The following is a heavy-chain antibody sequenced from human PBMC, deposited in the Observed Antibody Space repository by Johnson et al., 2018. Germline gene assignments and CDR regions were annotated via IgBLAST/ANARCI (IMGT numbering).Heavy chain of an antibody. J-gene: IGHJ6*03. CDR2: INVGNGNT. Sequence: QVQLVESGAEVKKPGASVKVSCKTSGYTFATYAIHWVRQAPGQRLEWMGWINVGNGNTKYSQKFQGRVTITRDTSASTAYMELRSLRSEDTAVYYCARASAVAAPNYYWYMDVWGKGTTVTVSS. D-gene: IGHD6-19*01. V-gene: IGHV1-3*01. CDR3: ARASAVAAPNYYWYMDV. CDR1: GYTFATYA.